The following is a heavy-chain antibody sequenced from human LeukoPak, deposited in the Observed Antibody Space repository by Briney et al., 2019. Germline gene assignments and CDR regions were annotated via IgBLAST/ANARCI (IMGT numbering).Heavy chain of an antibody. CDR3: ARDATAPSFDY. D-gene: IGHD5-18*01. Sequence: PGGSLRLSCAASGFTFSSYGMHWVRQAPGKGLEWVAVIWYDGSNKYYADSVKGRFTISRDNAKNSLYLQMNSLRAEDTAVYYCARDATAPSFDYWGQGTLVTVSS. V-gene: IGHV3-33*01. CDR1: GFTFSSYG. J-gene: IGHJ4*02. CDR2: IWYDGSNK.